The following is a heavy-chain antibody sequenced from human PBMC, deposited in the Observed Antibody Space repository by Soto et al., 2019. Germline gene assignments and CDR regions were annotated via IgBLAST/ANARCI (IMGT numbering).Heavy chain of an antibody. V-gene: IGHV2-5*02. CDR2: IYWDDSK. D-gene: IGHD1-26*01. Sequence: QITLKESGPTLVKPTQTLTLTCTFSGFSLTTDRMGVGWIRQPPGEALEWLAVIYWDDSKTYRPSLESRLTITKDTSKNRVALTMTNMDSLDTATYYCAHAYGGRSLYWGQGTLVTVSS. CDR1: GFSLTTDRMG. J-gene: IGHJ4*02. CDR3: AHAYGGRSLY.